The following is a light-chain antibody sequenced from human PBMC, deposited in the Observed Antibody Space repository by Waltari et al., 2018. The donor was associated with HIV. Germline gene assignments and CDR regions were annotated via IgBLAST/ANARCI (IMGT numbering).Light chain of an antibody. CDR2: HES. J-gene: IGLJ3*02. CDR3: QVWDTFSEHRV. V-gene: IGLV3-21*02. CDR1: NIGSKS. Sequence: YELTQTPSVSVAPGQTPRTICAGTNIGSKSVHWYQQKAGQAPTVVVHHESDRHSEIPAGFSGSNSENTATLTISGVEAGDEADYYCQVWDTFSEHRVFGGGTKLTVL.